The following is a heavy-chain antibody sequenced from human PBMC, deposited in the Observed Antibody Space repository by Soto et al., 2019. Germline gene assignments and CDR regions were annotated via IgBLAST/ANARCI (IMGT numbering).Heavy chain of an antibody. CDR3: ARLSMAYHEPPDY. CDR2: IYYSGST. CDR1: GGSISSSSYY. D-gene: IGHD3-10*01. Sequence: SETLSLTCTVSGGSISSSSYYWGWIRQPPGKWLEWIGSIYYSGSTYYTPSLKSRVTISVDTSKNQFSLKLSSVTAADTAVYYCARLSMAYHEPPDYWGQGTLVTVSS. V-gene: IGHV4-39*01. J-gene: IGHJ4*02.